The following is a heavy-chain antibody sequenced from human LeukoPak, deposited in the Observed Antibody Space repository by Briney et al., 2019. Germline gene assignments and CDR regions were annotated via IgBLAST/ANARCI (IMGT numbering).Heavy chain of an antibody. CDR1: GFTFRSYA. D-gene: IGHD1-1*01. V-gene: IGHV3-23*01. CDR3: AKDNNWNDWDY. Sequence: GGSLRLSCEASGFTFRSYAMSWVRQPPGKGLQWVSAITGSGGSTYYADSVKGRFTISRDNSGNMLYLQMNSLRAEDTAFYYYAKDNNWNDWDYWGQGTLVTVSS. CDR2: ITGSGGST. J-gene: IGHJ4*02.